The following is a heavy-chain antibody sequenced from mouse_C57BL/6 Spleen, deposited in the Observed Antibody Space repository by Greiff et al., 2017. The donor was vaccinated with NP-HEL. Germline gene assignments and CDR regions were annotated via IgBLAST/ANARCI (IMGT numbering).Heavy chain of an antibody. D-gene: IGHD2-1*01. CDR2: IRNKANGYTT. J-gene: IGHJ2*01. V-gene: IGHV7-3*01. CDR1: GFTFTDYY. Sequence: EVKVEESGGGLVQPGGSLSLSCAASGFTFTDYYMSWVRQPPGKALEWLGFIRNKANGYTTEYSASVKGRFTISRDNSQSILYLQMNALRAEDSATYYCARRNYGFFYFDYWGQGTTLTVSS. CDR3: ARRNYGFFYFDY.